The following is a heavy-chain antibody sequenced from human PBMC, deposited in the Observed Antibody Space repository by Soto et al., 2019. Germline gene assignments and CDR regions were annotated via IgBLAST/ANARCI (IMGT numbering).Heavy chain of an antibody. CDR1: GGSISSGGYY. D-gene: IGHD2-2*01. CDR2: IYYSGST. Sequence: SETLSLTCTVSGGSISSGGYYWSWIRQHPGKGLEWIGYIYYSGSTYYNPSLKSRLTISVHTSKNQFSLKLSSVTAADTAVYYCARDHLHCSSTSCYAAFDIWGQGTMVTVSS. CDR3: ARDHLHCSSTSCYAAFDI. J-gene: IGHJ3*02. V-gene: IGHV4-31*03.